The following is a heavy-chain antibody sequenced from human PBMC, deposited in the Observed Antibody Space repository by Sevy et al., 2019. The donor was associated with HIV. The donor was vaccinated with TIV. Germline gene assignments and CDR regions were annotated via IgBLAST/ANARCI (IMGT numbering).Heavy chain of an antibody. CDR2: INSDGSST. V-gene: IGHV3-74*01. J-gene: IGHJ6*02. Sequence: GGSLRLSCAASGFTFSSYWMHWVRQAPGKGLVWVSRINSDGSSTSYADSVKGRFTISRDNDKNTLYLQMNSLGVEDTAVYYCARDSVVAATYYGMDVWGQGTTVTVSS. D-gene: IGHD2-15*01. CDR3: ARDSVVAATYYGMDV. CDR1: GFTFSSYW.